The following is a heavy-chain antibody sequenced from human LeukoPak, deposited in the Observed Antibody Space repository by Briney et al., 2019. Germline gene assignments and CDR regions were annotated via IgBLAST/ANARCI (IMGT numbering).Heavy chain of an antibody. V-gene: IGHV3-21*01. CDR3: ARWGVYGSGAFYLDY. D-gene: IGHD3-10*01. J-gene: IGHJ4*02. Sequence: GGSLRLSCAASGFTFSSFNINWGRMGQGQGLGWVSSISSSSSEKNYTDSVKGRFTISTDNTNNNLYLQMLSLGTADTAVYYGARWGVYGSGAFYLDYWGQGTLVTVSS. CDR1: GFTFSSFN. CDR2: ISSSSSEK.